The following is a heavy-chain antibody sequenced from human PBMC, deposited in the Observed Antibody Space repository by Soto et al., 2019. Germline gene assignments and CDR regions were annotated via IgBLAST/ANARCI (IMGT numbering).Heavy chain of an antibody. CDR1: GFTFSNAW. CDR2: IKSKTDGGTT. D-gene: IGHD2-15*01. CDR3: TTEDIVVVVAAPWEGGYYFDY. Sequence: GGSLRLSCAASGFTFSNAWMNWVRQAPGKGLEWVGRIKSKTDGGTTDYAAPVKGRFTISRDDSKNTLYLQMNSLKTEDTAVYYCTTEDIVVVVAAPWEGGYYFDYWGQGTLVTVSS. J-gene: IGHJ4*02. V-gene: IGHV3-15*07.